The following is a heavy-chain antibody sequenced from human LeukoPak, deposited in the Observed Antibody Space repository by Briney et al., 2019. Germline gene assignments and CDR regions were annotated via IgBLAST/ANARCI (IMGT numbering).Heavy chain of an antibody. D-gene: IGHD4-17*01. Sequence: TGGSLRLSCAASGFTFSDYEMNWVRQAPGKGLEWLSYISSGGSSIYYADSVKGRFTISRDNAKNSLTLQMNSLRAEDTAVYYCARGPLPVTTPEYFQHWGQGTLVTVSS. CDR3: ARGPLPVTTPEYFQH. V-gene: IGHV3-48*03. CDR1: GFTFSDYE. CDR2: ISSGGSSI. J-gene: IGHJ1*01.